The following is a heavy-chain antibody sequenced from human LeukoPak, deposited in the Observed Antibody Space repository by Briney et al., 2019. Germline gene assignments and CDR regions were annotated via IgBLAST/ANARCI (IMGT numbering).Heavy chain of an antibody. CDR3: ARGSVVRGVIIGYYYYYYMDV. CDR1: GYTFTGYY. V-gene: IGHV1-2*02. D-gene: IGHD3-10*01. Sequence: ASVKVSCKASGYTFTGYYMHWVRQAPGQGLEWMGWINPNSGGTNYAQKFQGRVTMTRDTSISTAYMELSRLRSDDTAVYYCARGSVVRGVIIGYYYYYYMDVWGKGTTVTVSS. CDR2: INPNSGGT. J-gene: IGHJ6*03.